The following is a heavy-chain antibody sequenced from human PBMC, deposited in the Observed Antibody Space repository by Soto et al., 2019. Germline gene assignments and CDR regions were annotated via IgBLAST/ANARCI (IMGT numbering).Heavy chain of an antibody. J-gene: IGHJ5*02. CDR3: SKGEMSTIRNSFDP. V-gene: IGHV3-23*01. CDR1: VFNTIFYS. Sequence: HPGWSLRLSCTSSVFNTIFYSMSWVRQTPGKGLEWVAALSRSGGATYYADSVRGRFTISRDASKDTLFLQMSNLRAEDTALYYCSKGEMSTIRNSFDPWGQGTLVTVSS. D-gene: IGHD1-7*01. CDR2: LSRSGGAT.